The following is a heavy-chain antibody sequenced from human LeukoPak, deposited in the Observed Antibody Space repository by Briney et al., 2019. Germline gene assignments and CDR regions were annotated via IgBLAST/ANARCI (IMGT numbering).Heavy chain of an antibody. Sequence: SETLSLTCTVSGGSISSYYWSWVRQPPGKGLEWIGYIYYSGSTNYNPSLKSRVTISVDTSKNQFSLKLSSVTAADTAVYYCARDSSGWYNGMDVWGQGTTVTVSS. CDR3: ARDSSGWYNGMDV. D-gene: IGHD6-19*01. CDR1: GGSISSYY. V-gene: IGHV4-59*01. CDR2: IYYSGST. J-gene: IGHJ6*02.